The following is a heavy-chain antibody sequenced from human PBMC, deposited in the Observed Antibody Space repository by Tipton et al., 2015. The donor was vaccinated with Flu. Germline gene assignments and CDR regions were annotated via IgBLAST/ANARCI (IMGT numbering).Heavy chain of an antibody. J-gene: IGHJ4*02. CDR2: ISSVGTHI. CDR3: ARRVVGSTFDY. CDR1: GFTFSYYG. Sequence: SLRLSCTASGFTFSYYGMAWVRQAPGKGLEWVSSISSVGTHISYADLVKGRFTLSRDNAKNSLFLQMNSLRADDTSIYYCARRVVGSTFDYWGQGVLVTVSS. D-gene: IGHD1-26*01. V-gene: IGHV3-21*01.